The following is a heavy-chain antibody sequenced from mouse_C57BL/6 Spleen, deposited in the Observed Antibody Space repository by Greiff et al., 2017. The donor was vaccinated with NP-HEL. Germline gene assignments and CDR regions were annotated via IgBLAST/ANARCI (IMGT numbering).Heavy chain of an antibody. CDR3: ARRGGDWYFDV. V-gene: IGHV5-6*02. Sequence: DVMLVESGGDLVKPGGSLKLSCAASGFTFSSYGMSWVRQTPDKRLEWVATISSGGSYTYYPDSVKGRFTISRDNAKNTLYLQMSSLKSEDTAMYYWARRGGDWYFDVWGTGTTVTVSS. CDR1: GFTFSSYG. CDR2: ISSGGSYT. J-gene: IGHJ1*03.